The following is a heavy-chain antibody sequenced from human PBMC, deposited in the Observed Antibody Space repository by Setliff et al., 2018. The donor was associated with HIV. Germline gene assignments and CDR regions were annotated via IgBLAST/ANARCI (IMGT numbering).Heavy chain of an antibody. CDR3: ARDPCLVHTITCSLDI. CDR2: IHTGTGDT. D-gene: IGHD5-12*01. Sequence: GESLKISCKGSGYSFTSYWIGWVRQAPGQRPEWMGWIHTGTGDTKYSQKFQGRVTITRDTSASTAYMDLNSLRSEDTAVYYCARDPCLVHTITCSLDIWGQGTMVTVSS. CDR1: GYSFTSYW. J-gene: IGHJ3*02. V-gene: IGHV1-3*04.